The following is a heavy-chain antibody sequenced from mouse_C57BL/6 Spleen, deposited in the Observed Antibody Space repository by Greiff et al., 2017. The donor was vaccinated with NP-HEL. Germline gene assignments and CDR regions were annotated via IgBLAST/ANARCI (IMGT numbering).Heavy chain of an antibody. J-gene: IGHJ1*03. D-gene: IGHD2-5*01. Sequence: QVQLQQSGAELVKPGASVKISCKASGYAFSSYWMNWVKQRPGKGLEWIGQIYPGDGDTNYNGKFKGKATLTADKSTSTAYLQLSSLASEDSAVYFCARVYSNYESYWYFDVWGTGTTVTVSS. V-gene: IGHV1-80*01. CDR3: ARVYSNYESYWYFDV. CDR2: IYPGDGDT. CDR1: GYAFSSYW.